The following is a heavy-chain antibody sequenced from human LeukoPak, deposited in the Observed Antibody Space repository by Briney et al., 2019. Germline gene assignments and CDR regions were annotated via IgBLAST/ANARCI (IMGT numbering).Heavy chain of an antibody. CDR3: AKDKGIAAAGTFDY. D-gene: IGHD6-13*01. Sequence: GGSLRLSCAASGFTFSDYAMHWVRQAPGKGLEWVAVISYDGSNKYYADSVKGRFTISRDNSKNTLYLQMNSLRAEDTAVYYCAKDKGIAAAGTFDYWGQGTLVTVSS. V-gene: IGHV3-30*04. J-gene: IGHJ4*02. CDR1: GFTFSDYA. CDR2: ISYDGSNK.